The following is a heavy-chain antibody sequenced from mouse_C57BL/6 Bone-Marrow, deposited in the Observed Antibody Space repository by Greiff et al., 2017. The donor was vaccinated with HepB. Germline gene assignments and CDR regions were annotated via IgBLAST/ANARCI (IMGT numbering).Heavy chain of an antibody. J-gene: IGHJ4*01. CDR2: IRLKSDNYAT. V-gene: IGHV6-3*01. CDR3: TVPCAMDY. CDR1: GFTFSNYW. Sequence: EVKLMESGGGLVQPGGSMKLSCVASGFTFSNYWMNWVHQSPEKGLEWVAQIRLKSDNYATHYAESVKGRFTISRDDSKSSVYLQMNNLRAEDTGIYYCTVPCAMDYWGQGTSVTVSS.